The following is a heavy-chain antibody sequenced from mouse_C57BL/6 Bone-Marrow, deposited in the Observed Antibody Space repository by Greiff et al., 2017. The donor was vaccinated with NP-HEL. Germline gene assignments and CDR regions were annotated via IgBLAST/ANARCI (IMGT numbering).Heavy chain of an antibody. D-gene: IGHD1-1*01. CDR3: TTEGCTTVVATDY. CDR2: IDPEDGDT. Sequence: VQLQQSGAELVRPGASVKLSCTASGFNITDYYMHWVKQRPEQGLEWIGRIDPEDGDTEYAPKFQGKATMTADTSSNTAYLQLSSLTSEDTAVYYCTTEGCTTVVATDYWGQGTSVTVSS. J-gene: IGHJ4*01. CDR1: GFNITDYY. V-gene: IGHV14-1*01.